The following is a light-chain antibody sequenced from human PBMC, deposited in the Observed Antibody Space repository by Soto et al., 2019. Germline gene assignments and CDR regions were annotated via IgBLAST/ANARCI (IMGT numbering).Light chain of an antibody. Sequence: EIVLTQSPATLSLSPGERATLSCRASQSVSSYLAWYQQKPGQAPRLLIYDASNRATGIPARFSGSGSGTDFTLTISSLVPEDFAVYYCQQRNSWLFTFGPGTKADIK. V-gene: IGKV3-11*01. CDR3: QQRNSWLFT. CDR2: DAS. J-gene: IGKJ3*01. CDR1: QSVSSY.